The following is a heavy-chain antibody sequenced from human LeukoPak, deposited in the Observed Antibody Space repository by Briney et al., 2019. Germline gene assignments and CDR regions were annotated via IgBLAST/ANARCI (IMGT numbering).Heavy chain of an antibody. CDR1: GFSFSSYA. J-gene: IGHJ4*02. CDR2: ISTGGGTT. V-gene: IGHV3-23*01. Sequence: GGSLRLSCAASGFSFSSYAVSWVRQAPGKGLEWVSTISTGGGTTYYADSVKDRFTVSRDNSENTLYLQMNSLRAEDTAVYYCARLPYDSSGYYNHWGQGTLVTVSS. CDR3: ARLPYDSSGYYNH. D-gene: IGHD3-22*01.